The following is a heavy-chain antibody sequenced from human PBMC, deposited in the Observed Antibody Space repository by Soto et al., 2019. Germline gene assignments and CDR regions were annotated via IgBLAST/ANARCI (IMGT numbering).Heavy chain of an antibody. V-gene: IGHV1-18*01. J-gene: IGHJ4*02. CDR2: ISAYNGNT. Sequence: ASVKVSCKASGYTFTSYGISWVRQAPGQGLEWMGWISAYNGNTNYAQKLQGRVTMTTDTSTSTAYMELRSLRSDDTAVYYCARDLVAYCSGGSCYPGPYWGQGTLVTVSS. CDR3: ARDLVAYCSGGSCYPGPY. CDR1: GYTFTSYG. D-gene: IGHD2-15*01.